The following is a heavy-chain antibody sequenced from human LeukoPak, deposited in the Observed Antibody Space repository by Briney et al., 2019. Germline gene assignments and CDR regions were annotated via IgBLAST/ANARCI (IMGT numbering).Heavy chain of an antibody. CDR2: INPNSGGT. J-gene: IGHJ4*02. D-gene: IGHD3-22*01. CDR1: GYTFTGYY. Sequence: GASVKVSCKASGYTFTGYYMHWVRQAPGQGLEWMGWINPNSGGTNYAQKFQGRVTMTRDTSISTAYMELSRLRSDGTPVYYCTSSYSYDSSGYYELCYWGQGTLVTVSS. V-gene: IGHV1-2*02. CDR3: TSSYSYDSSGYYELCY.